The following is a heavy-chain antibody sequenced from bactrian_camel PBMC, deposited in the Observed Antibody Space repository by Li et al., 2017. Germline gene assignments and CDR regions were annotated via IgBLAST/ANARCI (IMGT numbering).Heavy chain of an antibody. Sequence: VQPVESGGGSVQAGGSLRLSCQYSTDGYTGYALAWFRQAPTKDREGVASIEGDGSTSYADSVKGRFTISKDGARNTPYLQMDSLKPEDSAKYYCARDESRFWACAGAAEKWNLWGQGTQVTVS. CDR2: IEGDGST. D-gene: IGHD1*01. V-gene: IGHV3S67*01. CDR1: TDGYTGYA. J-gene: IGHJ4*01. CDR3: ARDESRFWACAGAAEKWNL.